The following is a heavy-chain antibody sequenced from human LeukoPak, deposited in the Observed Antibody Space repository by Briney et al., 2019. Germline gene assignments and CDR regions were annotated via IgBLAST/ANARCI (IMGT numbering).Heavy chain of an antibody. CDR2: MYSGGTT. Sequence: SETLSLTCTVSDGSINGYYWSWIRQPPGKGLDWIGYMYSGGTTNYSPSLKSRVTISEDMSKNQFSLKLSSVTAADTAVYYCASSTYYYDSSGYPYNWFDPWGQGTLVTVSS. CDR1: DGSINGYY. V-gene: IGHV4-59*12. CDR3: ASSTYYYDSSGYPYNWFDP. J-gene: IGHJ5*02. D-gene: IGHD3-22*01.